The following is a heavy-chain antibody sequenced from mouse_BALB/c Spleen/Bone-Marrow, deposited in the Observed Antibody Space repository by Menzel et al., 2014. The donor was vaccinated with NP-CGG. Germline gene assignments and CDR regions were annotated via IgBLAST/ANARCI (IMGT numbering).Heavy chain of an antibody. D-gene: IGHD1-2*01. Sequence: EVKLVESGGGLVQPGGSLKLSCTASGFDFXRYWMSWVRQAPGKGLQWIGEINPESSTVNYTPSLKDKFIISRDNAKNALYLQVSKVRSEDTALYYCTRLTYYGLSDYWGQGTTLTVSS. V-gene: IGHV4-1*02. CDR1: GFDFXRYW. J-gene: IGHJ2*01. CDR3: TRLTYYGLSDY. CDR2: INPESSTV.